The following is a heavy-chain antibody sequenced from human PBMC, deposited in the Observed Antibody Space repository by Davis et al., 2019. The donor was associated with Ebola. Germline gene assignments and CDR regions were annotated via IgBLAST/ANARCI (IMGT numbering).Heavy chain of an antibody. CDR2: IDSDGSNR. CDR1: GFTVSSNY. V-gene: IGHV3-74*01. Sequence: LSLTCAASGFTVSSNYMSWVRQVPGKGLMWVSRIDSDGSNRKYADSVKGRFTISRDNAKNTLYLQMNSLRDDDTAVYYCAKRPDSSGWYFGMDVWGQGTTVTVSS. CDR3: AKRPDSSGWYFGMDV. D-gene: IGHD6-25*01. J-gene: IGHJ6*02.